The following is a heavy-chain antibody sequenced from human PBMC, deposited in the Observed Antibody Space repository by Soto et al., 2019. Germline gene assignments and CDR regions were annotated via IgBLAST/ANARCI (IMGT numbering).Heavy chain of an antibody. CDR1: GGTFSSRA. Sequence: QVQLVQSGPEVKKTGTSVKVSCKASGGTFSSRAISWVRQAPGQGLEWMGGIIPVFGRVNYAEKFQDRVTITAADATGTVYMELSSLRFEDTALYYCANSRGGTFLGYHGMDIWGQGTTVCVSS. CDR2: IIPVFGRV. D-gene: IGHD3-16*01. V-gene: IGHV1-69*01. J-gene: IGHJ6*02. CDR3: ANSRGGTFLGYHGMDI.